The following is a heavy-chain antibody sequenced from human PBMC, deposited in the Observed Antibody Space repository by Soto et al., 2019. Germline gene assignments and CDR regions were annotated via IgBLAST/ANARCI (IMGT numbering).Heavy chain of an antibody. CDR3: ARHSRYYYDSSGYGPYAFDI. CDR1: GGTFSSYA. V-gene: IGHV1-69*13. CDR2: IIPIFGTA. J-gene: IGHJ3*02. Sequence: ASVKVSCKASGGTFSSYAISWVRQAPGQGLEWMGGIIPIFGTANYAQKFQGRVTITADESTSTAYMELSSLRSEDTAVYYCARHSRYYYDSSGYGPYAFDIWGQGTMVTVSS. D-gene: IGHD3-22*01.